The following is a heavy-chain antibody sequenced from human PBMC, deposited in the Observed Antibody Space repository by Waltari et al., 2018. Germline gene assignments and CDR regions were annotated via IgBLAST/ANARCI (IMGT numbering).Heavy chain of an antibody. D-gene: IGHD2-2*01. CDR3: ARSLGYCSSTSCYSGGTFDY. J-gene: IGHJ4*02. Sequence: QEQLQQWGAGLLKPSETLSLTCAVYGGSFSGYYWSWIRQPPGKGLEWIGEINHSGSTNYNPSLKSRVTISVDTSKNQFSLKLSSVTAADTAVYYCARSLGYCSSTSCYSGGTFDYWGQGTLVAVSS. CDR2: INHSGST. V-gene: IGHV4-34*01. CDR1: GGSFSGYY.